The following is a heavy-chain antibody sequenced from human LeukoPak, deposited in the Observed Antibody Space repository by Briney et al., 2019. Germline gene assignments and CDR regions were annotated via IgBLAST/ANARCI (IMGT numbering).Heavy chain of an antibody. CDR1: GFTFSSYS. CDR2: ISSSSSTI. D-gene: IGHD3-22*01. Sequence: GGSLRLSCAASGFTFSSYSMNWVRHAPGKGLEWVSYISSSSSTIYYADSVKGRFTISRDNAKNSLYLQMNSLRAEDTAVYYCASTSYYYDSSGYYPAWFDPWGQGTLVTVSS. J-gene: IGHJ5*02. CDR3: ASTSYYYDSSGYYPAWFDP. V-gene: IGHV3-48*04.